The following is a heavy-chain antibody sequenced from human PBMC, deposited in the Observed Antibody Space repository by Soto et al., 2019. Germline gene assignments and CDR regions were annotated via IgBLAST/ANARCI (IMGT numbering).Heavy chain of an antibody. V-gene: IGHV3-23*01. CDR3: AKKGALGGPSKYFDY. Sequence: EVQLLESGGGLVQPGGSLRLSCAASGFAFSSYAMIWVRQAPGKGLVWVSSVSDSGGTTHYADSVKGRFTITRDNYKNMLYLQMNSLRAEDTAVYYCAKKGALGGPSKYFDYWGQGTLVTVSS. CDR2: VSDSGGTT. D-gene: IGHD1-26*01. CDR1: GFAFSSYA. J-gene: IGHJ4*02.